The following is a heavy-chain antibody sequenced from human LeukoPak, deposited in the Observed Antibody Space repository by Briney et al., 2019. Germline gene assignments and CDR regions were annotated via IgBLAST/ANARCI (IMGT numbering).Heavy chain of an antibody. CDR3: ARSRSGYCSSTSCYALGLYYFDY. J-gene: IGHJ4*02. V-gene: IGHV4-39*07. CDR1: GGSISSSSSY. CDR2: IYYSGST. D-gene: IGHD2-2*01. Sequence: SETLSLTCTVSGGSISSSSSYWGWIRQPPGKGLEWIGGIYYSGSTYYNPSLKSRVTISVDTSKNQFSLKLSSVTAADTAVYYCARSRSGYCSSTSCYALGLYYFDYWGQGTLVTVSS.